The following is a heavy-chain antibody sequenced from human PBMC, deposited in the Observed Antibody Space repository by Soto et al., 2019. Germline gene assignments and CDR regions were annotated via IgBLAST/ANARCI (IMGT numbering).Heavy chain of an antibody. Sequence: SVKVSCKASGGTFSSYAISWVRQAPGQGLEWMGGIIPIFGTANYAQKFQGRVTITADESTSTAYMELSSLRSEDTAVYYCARFWFGMAKIWYFDYGGQGTLVTVSS. J-gene: IGHJ4*02. CDR2: IIPIFGTA. CDR3: ARFWFGMAKIWYFDY. D-gene: IGHD3-16*01. CDR1: GGTFSSYA. V-gene: IGHV1-69*13.